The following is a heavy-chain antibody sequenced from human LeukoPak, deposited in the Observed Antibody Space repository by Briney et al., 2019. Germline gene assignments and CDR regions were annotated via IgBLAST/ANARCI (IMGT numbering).Heavy chain of an antibody. J-gene: IGHJ3*02. CDR2: ISTDGTVT. CDR1: GFIFSNYY. CDR3: AKNWRAVAGPDAFDI. V-gene: IGHV3-74*01. Sequence: GGSLRLSCAASGFIFSNYYMHWVRQPPGKGLVWVSHISTDGTVTAYADSVKGRFTISRDNAKNTLYLQMNSLRAEDTAVYYCAKNWRAVAGPDAFDIWGQGTMVTVSS. D-gene: IGHD6-19*01.